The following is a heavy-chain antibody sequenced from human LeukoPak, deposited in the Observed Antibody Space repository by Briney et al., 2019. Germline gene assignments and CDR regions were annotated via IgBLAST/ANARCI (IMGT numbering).Heavy chain of an antibody. CDR2: ISAYNGNT. CDR1: GYTFTSYG. D-gene: IGHD6-19*01. Sequence: ASVKVSCKASGYTFTSYGISWVRQAPGQGLEWMGWISAYNGNTNYAQKLQGRVTMTTDTSTSTAYMELRSLRSDDTAVYYCAIVMGGYSSAHRYDPWGQGTLVTVSS. CDR3: AIVMGGYSSAHRYDP. V-gene: IGHV1-18*01. J-gene: IGHJ5*02.